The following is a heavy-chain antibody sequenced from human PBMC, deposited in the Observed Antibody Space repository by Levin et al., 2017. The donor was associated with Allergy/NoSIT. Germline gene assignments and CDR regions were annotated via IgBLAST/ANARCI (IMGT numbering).Heavy chain of an antibody. V-gene: IGHV3-7*01. CDR2: IKQDGSEK. CDR3: ASAYSGTYKPPRKDAFDI. D-gene: IGHD1-26*01. Sequence: GESLKISCAASGFTFSNYWMSWVRQAPGKGLEWVANIKQDGSEKYYVDSVKGRFTISRDNAKNSLYLQMNSLRAEDTAVYYCASAYSGTYKPPRKDAFDIWGQGTMVTVSS. J-gene: IGHJ3*02. CDR1: GFTFSNYW.